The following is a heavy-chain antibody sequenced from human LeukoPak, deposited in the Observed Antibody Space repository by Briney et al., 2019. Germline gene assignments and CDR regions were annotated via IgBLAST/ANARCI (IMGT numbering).Heavy chain of an antibody. CDR2: IIPIFGTA. V-gene: IGHV1-69*01. CDR3: ARSQQLTFDY. CDR1: GGTFASNP. D-gene: IGHD6-13*01. J-gene: IGHJ4*02. Sequence: GSSVKVSCRASGGTFASNPTSWVRQPPGKGLEWMGGIIPIFGTANYAQKFQGRVTITADESTSTAYMELSSLRSEDTAVYYCARSQQLTFDYWGQGTLVTVSS.